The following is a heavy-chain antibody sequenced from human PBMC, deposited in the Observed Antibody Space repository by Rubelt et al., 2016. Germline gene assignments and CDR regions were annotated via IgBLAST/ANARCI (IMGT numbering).Heavy chain of an antibody. CDR2: ISAYNGNT. CDR3: ARGARRYSMDPRNAFDI. CDR1: GYTFTSYA. J-gene: IGHJ3*02. Sequence: QVQLVQSGSELKKPGASVKVSCKASGYTFTSYAMNWVRQAPGQGLEWMGWISAYNGNTNYAQNVTGRGTMTTDTSTRTAYRELRSLRSDDTAVYYCARGARRYSMDPRNAFDIWGQGTMVTVSS. D-gene: IGHD4-11*01. V-gene: IGHV1-18*01.